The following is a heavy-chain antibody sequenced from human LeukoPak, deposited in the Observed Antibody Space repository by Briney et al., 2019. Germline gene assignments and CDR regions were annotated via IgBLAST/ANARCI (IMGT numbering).Heavy chain of an antibody. D-gene: IGHD3-10*01. Sequence: GASVKVSCKASGYTFTNYGISWVRQAPGQGLEWMGWISAYNGNTHYAQNLQGRVTMTTDTSTSTAYMELKSLRSDDTAVYYCARGGHLRYYYTSGSAFDPWGQGTLVTVSS. J-gene: IGHJ5*02. V-gene: IGHV1-18*01. CDR2: ISAYNGNT. CDR3: ARGGHLRYYYTSGSAFDP. CDR1: GYTFTNYG.